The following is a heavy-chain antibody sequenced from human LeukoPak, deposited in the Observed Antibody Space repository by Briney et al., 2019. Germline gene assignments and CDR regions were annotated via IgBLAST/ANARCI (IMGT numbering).Heavy chain of an antibody. D-gene: IGHD3-9*01. J-gene: IGHJ4*02. V-gene: IGHV3-23*01. CDR2: ISGSGGST. CDR1: GFTFSSYG. Sequence: PGGSLRLSCAASGFTFSSYGMSWVRQAPGKGLEWVSAISGSGGSTYYADPVKGRFTISRDNSKNTLYLQMNSLRAEDTAVYYCAKAELRYFDWFIPYFDYWGQGTLVTVPS. CDR3: AKAELRYFDWFIPYFDY.